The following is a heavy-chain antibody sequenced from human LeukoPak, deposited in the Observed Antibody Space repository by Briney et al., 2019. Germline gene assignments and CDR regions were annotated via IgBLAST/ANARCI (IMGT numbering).Heavy chain of an antibody. V-gene: IGHV1-8*01. D-gene: IGHD3-9*01. CDR2: MNPNSGNT. Sequence: ASVKVSCKASGYTFTSYDINWVRQATGQGLEWMGWMNPNSGNTGYAQKFQGRVTMTRNTSISTAYMELSSLRSEDTAVYYRARFDLQNYYMDVWGKGTTVTVSS. CDR3: ARFDLQNYYMDV. J-gene: IGHJ6*03. CDR1: GYTFTSYD.